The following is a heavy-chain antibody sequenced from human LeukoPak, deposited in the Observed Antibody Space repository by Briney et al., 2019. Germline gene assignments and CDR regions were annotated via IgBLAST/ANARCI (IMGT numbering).Heavy chain of an antibody. CDR1: GGSISSSSYY. V-gene: IGHV4-39*07. J-gene: IGHJ6*02. CDR3: ARYTPLAAAGTLLPTGYGMDV. D-gene: IGHD6-13*01. CDR2: IYYSGST. Sequence: PSETLSLTCTVSGGSISSSSYYWGWIRQPPGKGLEWIGSIYYSGSTYYNPSLKSRVTISVDTSKNQFSLKLSSVTAADTAVYYCARYTPLAAAGTLLPTGYGMDVWGQGTTVTASS.